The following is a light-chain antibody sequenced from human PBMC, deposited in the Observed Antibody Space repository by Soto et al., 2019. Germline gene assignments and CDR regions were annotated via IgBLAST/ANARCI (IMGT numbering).Light chain of an antibody. CDR2: KAS. V-gene: IGKV1-5*03. Sequence: DIQMTQSPSTLTAFVGDRVTITCRASQDISDWVAWYQHKPGKAPNRLIYKASNLQSGVPSRFSGSGSGTEFTLTITSLQPDDFATYYCQKHNTYSLTFSGGTKVEV. CDR1: QDISDW. CDR3: QKHNTYSLT. J-gene: IGKJ4*01.